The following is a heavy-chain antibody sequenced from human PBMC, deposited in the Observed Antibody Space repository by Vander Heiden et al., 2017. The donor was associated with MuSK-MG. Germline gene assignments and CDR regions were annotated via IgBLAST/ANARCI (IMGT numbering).Heavy chain of an antibody. Sequence: QMQLVQSGPEVKKPGTSVKVSCKASGFTFTSPAMQWVRQARGQGLEWIGWIVVGSGNTNYAQKFQGRVTITRDMSTSTAYMELSSLRSEDTAVYYCATDGRSYCGGDCYDYWGQGTLVTVSS. CDR1: GFTFTSPA. CDR3: ATDGRSYCGGDCYDY. D-gene: IGHD2-21*01. J-gene: IGHJ4*02. CDR2: IVVGSGNT. V-gene: IGHV1-58*02.